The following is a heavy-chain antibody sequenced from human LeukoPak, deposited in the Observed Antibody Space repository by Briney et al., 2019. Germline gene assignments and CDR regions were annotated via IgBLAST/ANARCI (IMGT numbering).Heavy chain of an antibody. CDR3: ARESQGYDILTGYRHNWFDP. CDR2: IYTSGST. J-gene: IGHJ5*02. V-gene: IGHV4-4*07. D-gene: IGHD3-9*01. Sequence: SETLSLTCTVSGGSISSYYWSWIRQPAGKGLEWIGRIYTSGSTNYNPSLKSRVTMSVDTPKNQFSLKLSSVTAADTAVYYCARESQGYDILTGYRHNWFDPWGQGTLVTVSS. CDR1: GGSISSYY.